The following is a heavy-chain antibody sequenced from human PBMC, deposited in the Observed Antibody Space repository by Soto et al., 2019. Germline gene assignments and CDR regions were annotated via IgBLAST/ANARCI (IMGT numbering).Heavy chain of an antibody. CDR3: AKDLSISDEYSSGPSDY. CDR1: GGTFSSYA. V-gene: IGHV1-69*13. J-gene: IGHJ4*02. CDR2: IIPIFGTA. Sequence: SVKVSCKASGGTFSSYAISWVRQAPGQGLEWMGGIIPIFGTANYAQKFQGRVTITADESTSTAYMELSSLRSEDTAVYYCAKDLSISDEYSSGPSDYWGQGTLVTVSS. D-gene: IGHD6-19*01.